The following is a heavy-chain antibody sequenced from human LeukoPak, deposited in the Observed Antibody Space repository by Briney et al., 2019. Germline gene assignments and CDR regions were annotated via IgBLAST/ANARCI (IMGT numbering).Heavy chain of an antibody. CDR2: ISSSSSYI. D-gene: IGHD2-15*01. CDR1: GFRFSSYS. V-gene: IGHV3-21*01. Sequence: GGSLRLSCAASGFRFSSYSMNWVRQGPGKGLEWVSSISSSSSYIYYADSVKGRFTISRDNAKNSLYLQMNSLRAEDTAVYYCASYVRGYCSGGSCYNNWFDPWGQGALVTVSS. CDR3: ASYVRGYCSGGSCYNNWFDP. J-gene: IGHJ5*02.